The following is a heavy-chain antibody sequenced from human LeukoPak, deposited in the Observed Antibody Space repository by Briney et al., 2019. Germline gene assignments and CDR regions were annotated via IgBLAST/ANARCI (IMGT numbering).Heavy chain of an antibody. CDR1: GGSIRSYY. CDR2: INYSGTT. D-gene: IGHD3-3*01. CDR3: AGQLYDFSSGYYRGGFYYMDV. J-gene: IGHJ6*03. V-gene: IGHV4-59*01. Sequence: PSETLSLTCTVSGGSIRSYYWSWIRQSPGKGLEWIGYINYSGTTTYNPSLKSRLTISMASSKNQFSLELTSVTAADTAVHYCAGQLYDFSSGYYRGGFYYMDVWGKGTTVAVSS.